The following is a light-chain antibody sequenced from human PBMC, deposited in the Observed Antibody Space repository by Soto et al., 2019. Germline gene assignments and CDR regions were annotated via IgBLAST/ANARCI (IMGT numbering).Light chain of an antibody. V-gene: IGKV3-20*01. CDR1: QGVSSRF. J-gene: IGKJ5*01. Sequence: EIVLTQSPGTLSLSPGERATLSCRASQGVSSRFLAWYQQKPGQAPRLLMYGASSRATGIPDRFSGTGSGTDFTLTISRLEPEDFAVYYCQQYNNWPPITFGQGTRLEIK. CDR2: GAS. CDR3: QQYNNWPPIT.